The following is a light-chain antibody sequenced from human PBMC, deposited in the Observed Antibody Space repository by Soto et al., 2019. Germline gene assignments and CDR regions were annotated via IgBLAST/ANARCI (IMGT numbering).Light chain of an antibody. Sequence: QSVLTQPPSVSGAPGQRVTISCTGSTSNIGAGYDVHWYQQLPGTAPKVIIFNNNNRPSGVPHRFSGSKSGTTASLAITGLQAEDEADYYCQSYDSSLSVSVFGGGTKLTVL. CDR1: TSNIGAGYD. CDR3: QSYDSSLSVSV. J-gene: IGLJ2*01. V-gene: IGLV1-40*01. CDR2: NNN.